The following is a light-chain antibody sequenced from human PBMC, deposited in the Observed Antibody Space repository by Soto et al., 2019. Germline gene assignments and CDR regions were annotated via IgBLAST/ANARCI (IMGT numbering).Light chain of an antibody. Sequence: QSVLTQPPSVSGAPGQRVTISCTGSSSNIGAGYDVHWYQQLPGTAPKLLIYGNSNRPSGVPDRFSGSKSGSSASLAITGLQDEEVADYSCQSYDRSLSGVVFGGGTKLTVL. CDR3: QSYDRSLSGVV. V-gene: IGLV1-40*01. CDR2: GNS. CDR1: SSNIGAGYD. J-gene: IGLJ2*01.